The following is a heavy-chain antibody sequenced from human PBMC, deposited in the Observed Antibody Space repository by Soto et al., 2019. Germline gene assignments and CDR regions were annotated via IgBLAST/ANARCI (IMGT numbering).Heavy chain of an antibody. V-gene: IGHV5-51*01. CDR3: VRQAGDPADAFDI. J-gene: IGHJ3*02. CDR2: IYPGDSDT. CDR1: GYSFTSYW. D-gene: IGHD7-27*01. Sequence: GESLKISCKGSGYSFTSYWIGWVRQMPGKGLEWMGIIYPGDSDTRYSPSFQGQVTIPADKYISTAYLQWSSLKASDTAMYYCVRQAGDPADAFDIWGQGTMVTVSS.